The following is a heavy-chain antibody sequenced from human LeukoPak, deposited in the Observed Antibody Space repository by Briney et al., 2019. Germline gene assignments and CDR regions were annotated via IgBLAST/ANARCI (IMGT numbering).Heavy chain of an antibody. D-gene: IGHD3-22*01. Sequence: PSETLSLTCTVSGGSISSSSYYWGWIRQPPGKGLEWIGSIYYSGSTYYNPSLKSRVTISVDTSKNQFSLKLSSVTAADTAVYYCASRWGSSGYLAPNDGMDVWGQGTTVTVSS. CDR3: ASRWGSSGYLAPNDGMDV. J-gene: IGHJ6*02. CDR2: IYYSGST. CDR1: GGSISSSSYY. V-gene: IGHV4-39*01.